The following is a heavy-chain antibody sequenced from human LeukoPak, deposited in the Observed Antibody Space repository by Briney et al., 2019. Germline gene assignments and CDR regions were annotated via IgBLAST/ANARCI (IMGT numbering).Heavy chain of an antibody. D-gene: IGHD3-10*01. CDR3: ARVNRYDGRLWFGDYYYYMDV. CDR2: IIPIFGTA. V-gene: IGHV1-69*13. CDR1: GGTFISYA. Sequence: SVKVSCKASGGTFISYAISWVRQAPGQGLEWMGGIIPIFGTANYAQKFQGRVTITADESTSTAYMELSSLRSEDTAVYYCARVNRYDGRLWFGDYYYYMDVWGKGTTVTVSS. J-gene: IGHJ6*03.